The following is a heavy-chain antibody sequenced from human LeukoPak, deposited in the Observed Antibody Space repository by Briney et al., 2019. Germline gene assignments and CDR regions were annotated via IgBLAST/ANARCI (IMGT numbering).Heavy chain of an antibody. CDR2: INHSGST. CDR3: ARGPYSSSWYVDWFDP. Sequence: SETLSLTCAVYGGSFSGYYWSWIRQPPGKGLEWIGEINHSGSTNYNPSLKSRVTISVDTSKTQFSLKLSSVTAADTAVYYCARGPYSSSWYVDWFDPWGQGTLVTVSS. CDR1: GGSFSGYY. J-gene: IGHJ5*02. V-gene: IGHV4-34*01. D-gene: IGHD6-13*01.